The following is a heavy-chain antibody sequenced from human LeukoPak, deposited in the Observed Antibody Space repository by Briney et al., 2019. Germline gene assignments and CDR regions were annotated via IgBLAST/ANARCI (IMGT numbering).Heavy chain of an antibody. CDR3: ARNQLLSYYYYYYMDV. CDR2: ISWNSGSI. V-gene: IGHV3-9*01. D-gene: IGHD2-2*01. Sequence: GGSLRLSCAASGFTFDDYGMHWVRQALGKGLEWVSGISWNSGSIDYADSVKGRFTISRDNAKNSLYLQMNSLRAEDTAVYYCARNQLLSYYYYYYMDVWGKGTTVTVSS. CDR1: GFTFDDYG. J-gene: IGHJ6*03.